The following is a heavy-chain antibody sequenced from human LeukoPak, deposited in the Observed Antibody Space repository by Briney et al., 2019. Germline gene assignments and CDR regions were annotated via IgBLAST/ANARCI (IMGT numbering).Heavy chain of an antibody. J-gene: IGHJ4*02. D-gene: IGHD6-13*01. CDR2: ISYDGSNK. CDR3: ARSRWYDFDY. Sequence: PGGSLRLSCAASGFTFISYGMHWVRQAPGKGLEWVAVISYDGSNKYYADSVKGRFTISRDNSKNTLYLQMNSLRAEDTAVYYCARSRWYDFDYWGQGTLVTVSS. V-gene: IGHV3-30*19. CDR1: GFTFISYG.